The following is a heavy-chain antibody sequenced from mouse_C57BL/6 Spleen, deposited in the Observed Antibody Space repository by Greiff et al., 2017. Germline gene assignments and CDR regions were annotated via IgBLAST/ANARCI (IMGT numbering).Heavy chain of an antibody. CDR1: GYTFTSYW. CDR2: IFPGSGST. D-gene: IGHD2-2*01. Sequence: VQLQQPGAELVKPGASVKMSCKASGYTFTSYWITWVKQRPGQGLEWIGDIFPGSGSTNYNEKFKSKATLTVDTSSSTAYMQLSSLPSEDSAVYYCARRAIYSVYSWFAYWGQGTLVTVSA. J-gene: IGHJ3*01. V-gene: IGHV1-55*01. CDR3: ARRAIYSVYSWFAY.